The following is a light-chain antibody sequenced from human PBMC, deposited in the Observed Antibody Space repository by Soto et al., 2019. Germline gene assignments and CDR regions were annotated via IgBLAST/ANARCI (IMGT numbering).Light chain of an antibody. CDR3: SSYTTTRTWV. CDR1: SSDVGAHNH. V-gene: IGLV2-14*01. J-gene: IGLJ3*02. Sequence: QSALTQPASVSGSPGQSITNSCTGTSSDVGAHNHVSWYQQHPGKAPKLVIYEVNNRPSGVSFRFSGSKSGNTASLTISGLQAEDEADYHCSSYTTTRTWVFGGGTKLTVL. CDR2: EVN.